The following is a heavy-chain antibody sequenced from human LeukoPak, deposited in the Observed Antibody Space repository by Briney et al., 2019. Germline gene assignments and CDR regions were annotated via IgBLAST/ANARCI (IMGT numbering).Heavy chain of an antibody. CDR2: ISTYNGDT. Sequence: ASVKVSCTASGYTFTNHGFRWVRQAPGQGLEWMGWISTYNGDTNYAQNLQGRVTMTTDTSTSTAYMEMRSLRSDDTAVYYCARDCSSTSCYNVYWGQGTLVTVSS. D-gene: IGHD2-2*02. V-gene: IGHV1-18*01. CDR1: GYTFTNHG. J-gene: IGHJ4*02. CDR3: ARDCSSTSCYNVY.